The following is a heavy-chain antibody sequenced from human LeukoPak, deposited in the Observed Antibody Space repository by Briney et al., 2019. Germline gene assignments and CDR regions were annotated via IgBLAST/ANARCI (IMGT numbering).Heavy chain of an antibody. V-gene: IGHV3-66*01. CDR3: AREKQLWGGFDY. D-gene: IGHD5-18*01. CDR2: IYTGGST. J-gene: IGHJ4*02. Sequence: GGSLRLSCTASGFTFTTYWMSWVRQAPGKGLEWVSVIYTGGSTYYADSVKGRFTISRDISKNTLYLQMNSLRAEDTAVYYCAREKQLWGGFDYWGQGTLVTVSS. CDR1: GFTFTTYW.